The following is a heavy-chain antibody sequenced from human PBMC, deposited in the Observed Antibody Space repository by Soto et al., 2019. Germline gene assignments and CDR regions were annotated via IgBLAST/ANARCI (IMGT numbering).Heavy chain of an antibody. V-gene: IGHV1-69*13. CDR3: AREYYYKISCYYSLDY. J-gene: IGHJ4*02. CDR2: IIPIFGTA. D-gene: IGHD3-22*01. CDR1: GGTFSSYA. Sequence: GASVKVSCKASGGTFSSYAISWVRQAPGQGLEWMGWIIPIFGTANSAQKFQGRVMITADESTSTAYMELSSLRSEDTAVYYCAREYYYKISCYYSLDYWGQGTLVTVSS.